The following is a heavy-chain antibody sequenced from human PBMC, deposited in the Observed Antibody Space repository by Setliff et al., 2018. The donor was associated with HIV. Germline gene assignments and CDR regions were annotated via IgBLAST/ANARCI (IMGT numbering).Heavy chain of an antibody. CDR2: INHSGRT. Sequence: SETLSLTCAVYGESFSGFYWTWIRQPPGKGLEWIGDINHSGRTNYNPPLKSRVPISVDTSKNQFSLKLGSVTAADTAVYYCARESPSSSWFYFDFWGQGTLVTVSS. CDR3: ARESPSSSWFYFDF. D-gene: IGHD6-13*01. J-gene: IGHJ4*02. V-gene: IGHV4-34*01. CDR1: GESFSGFY.